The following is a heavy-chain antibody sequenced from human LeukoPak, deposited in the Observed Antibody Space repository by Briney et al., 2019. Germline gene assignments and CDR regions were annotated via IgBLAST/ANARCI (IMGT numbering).Heavy chain of an antibody. V-gene: IGHV4-39*01. CDR2: IYYGGSP. Sequence: SETLSLTCAVSGGSISTSNWWSWVRQPPGKGLEWIGSIYYGGSPYYTSSLKSRVTISVDTSKNQFSLKLASLTAADTAVYYCARRPIVGSTGFYFDPWGPGTLVTVSS. D-gene: IGHD1-26*01. J-gene: IGHJ5*02. CDR3: ARRPIVGSTGFYFDP. CDR1: GGSISTSNW.